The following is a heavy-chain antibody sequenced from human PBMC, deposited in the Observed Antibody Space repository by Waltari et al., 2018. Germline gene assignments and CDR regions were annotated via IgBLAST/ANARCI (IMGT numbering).Heavy chain of an antibody. Sequence: QVQLQESGPGLVKPSETLSLTCTVSGGSITSSYWSWIRQSPGKGLEWIGYIYYSGSTNYNPSLKSRLTISVDRSNNQFSLNLTSMTAADTAVYYCARVGAPSSGFQRSQPFDYWGQGTLVTVSS. D-gene: IGHD3-22*01. J-gene: IGHJ4*02. CDR3: ARVGAPSSGFQRSQPFDY. V-gene: IGHV4-59*01. CDR2: IYYSGST. CDR1: GGSITSSY.